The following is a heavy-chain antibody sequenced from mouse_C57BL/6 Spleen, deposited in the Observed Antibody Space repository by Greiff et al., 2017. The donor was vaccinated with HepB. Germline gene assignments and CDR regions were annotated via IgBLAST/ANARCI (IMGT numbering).Heavy chain of an antibody. Sequence: EVKLMESGGGLVKPGGSLKLSCAASGFTFSDYGMHWVRQAPEKGLEWVAYISSGSSTIYYADTVKGRFTISRDNAKNTLFLQMTSLRSEDMAMYYCARRTVVAPYYAMDYWGQGTSVTVSS. D-gene: IGHD1-1*01. CDR2: ISSGSSTI. V-gene: IGHV5-17*01. J-gene: IGHJ4*01. CDR1: GFTFSDYG. CDR3: ARRTVVAPYYAMDY.